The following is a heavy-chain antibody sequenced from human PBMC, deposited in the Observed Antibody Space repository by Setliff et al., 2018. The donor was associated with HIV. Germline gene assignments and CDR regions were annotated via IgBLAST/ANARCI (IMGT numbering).Heavy chain of an antibody. D-gene: IGHD2-15*01. CDR2: ISSSSSTI. CDR1: GFTFSSYN. V-gene: IGHV3-48*04. J-gene: IGHJ4*02. CDR3: ARGHCSGGSCLGLISY. Sequence: PGGSLRLSCAASGFTFSSYNMNWVRQAPGKGLEWVSYISSSSSTIYYADSVKGRFTISRDNAKNSLYLQMNSLRAEDTAVYYCARGHCSGGSCLGLISYWGQGTLVTVLL.